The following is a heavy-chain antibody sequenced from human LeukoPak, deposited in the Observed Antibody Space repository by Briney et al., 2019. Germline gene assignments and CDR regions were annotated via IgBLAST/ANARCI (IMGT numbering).Heavy chain of an antibody. CDR3: AGPMGPATIFGFDY. J-gene: IGHJ4*02. CDR2: IRNDGRSK. Sequence: GGSLRLSCAASVFRFNSYGMHWVRQAPGKGLEWVTFIRNDGRSKYYADSVKGRFTVSRDNSRNTLYLQMNSLRAEDTAVYYCAGPMGPATIFGFDYWGQGTLVTVSS. D-gene: IGHD2-2*01. V-gene: IGHV3-30*02. CDR1: VFRFNSYG.